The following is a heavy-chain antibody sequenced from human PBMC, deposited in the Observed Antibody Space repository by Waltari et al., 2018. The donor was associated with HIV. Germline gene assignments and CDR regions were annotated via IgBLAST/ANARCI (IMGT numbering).Heavy chain of an antibody. V-gene: IGHV3-74*01. CDR1: GFTSSNYW. CDR2: INSDGSSA. CDR3: AIERRGRFDS. J-gene: IGHJ5*01. Sequence: EVQVVESGGVLVQPGGSLRLSCAVSGFTSSNYWMHWVRQAPGKGLVWVSRINSDGSSANYADTVKGRFTISRDTAKNTLYLQMNSLRAEDTAVYYCAIERRGRFDSWGQGTLVTVSS. D-gene: IGHD6-6*01.